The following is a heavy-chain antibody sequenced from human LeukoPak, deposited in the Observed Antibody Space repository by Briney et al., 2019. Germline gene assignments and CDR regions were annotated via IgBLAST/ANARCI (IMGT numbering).Heavy chain of an antibody. CDR3: ARTMAARHFYYYYYYMDV. Sequence: SETLSLTCTVSGYSISSGYYWGWIRQPPGKGLEWIGSIYHSGSTNYNPSLKSRVTISVDTSKNQFSLKLSSVTAADTAVYYCARTMAARHFYYYYYYMDVWGKGTTVTVSS. V-gene: IGHV4-38-2*02. CDR1: GYSISSGYY. D-gene: IGHD6-6*01. J-gene: IGHJ6*03. CDR2: IYHSGST.